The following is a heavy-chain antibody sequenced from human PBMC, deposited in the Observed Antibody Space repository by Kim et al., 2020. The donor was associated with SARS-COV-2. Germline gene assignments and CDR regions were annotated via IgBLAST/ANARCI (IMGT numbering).Heavy chain of an antibody. CDR3: TTVGYGDYAPFYYYYMDV. J-gene: IGHJ6*03. V-gene: IGHV3-15*01. D-gene: IGHD4-17*01. Sequence: GRFTSSRDDSKNTLYLQMNSLKTEDTAVYYCTTVGYGDYAPFYYYYMDVWGKGTTVTVSS.